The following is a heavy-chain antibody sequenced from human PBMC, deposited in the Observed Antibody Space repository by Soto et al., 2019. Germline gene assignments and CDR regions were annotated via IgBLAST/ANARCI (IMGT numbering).Heavy chain of an antibody. J-gene: IGHJ6*02. Sequence: PETLPLTCAVYGGSFRGYYWSGIRQPPGKGLEWIGEINHSGSTNYNPSLKSRVTISVDTSKNQFSLKLSSVTAADTAVYYCARESYYDFLTGSYYYYYGRAFWGQGTSVTGS. CDR3: ARESYYDFLTGSYYYYYGRAF. D-gene: IGHD3-9*01. CDR2: INHSGST. CDR1: GGSFRGYY. V-gene: IGHV4-34*01.